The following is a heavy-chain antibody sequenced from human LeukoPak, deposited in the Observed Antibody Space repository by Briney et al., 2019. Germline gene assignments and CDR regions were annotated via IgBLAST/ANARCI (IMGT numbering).Heavy chain of an antibody. V-gene: IGHV1-3*03. J-gene: IGHJ4*02. CDR3: ARLGYSYGYLVFDY. CDR1: GYTFTSYA. CDR2: INAGNGNT. Sequence: ASVKVSCKASGYTFTSYAMHWVRQAPGQRLEWMGWINAGNGNTKYSQGFQGRVTITRDTSASTAYMELSSLRSEDMAVCYCARLGYSYGYLVFDYWGQGTLVTVSS. D-gene: IGHD5-18*01.